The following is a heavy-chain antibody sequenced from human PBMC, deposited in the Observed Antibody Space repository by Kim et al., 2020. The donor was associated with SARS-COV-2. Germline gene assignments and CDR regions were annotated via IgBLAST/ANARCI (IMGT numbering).Heavy chain of an antibody. CDR1: GGSISSSSYY. Sequence: SETLSLTCTVSGGSISSSSYYWGWIRQPPGKGLEWIGSIYYSGSTYYNPSLKSRVTISVDTSKNQFSLKLSSVTAADTAVYYCARDYCGGDCYLYWGQGTLVTVSS. CDR2: IYYSGST. V-gene: IGHV4-39*07. J-gene: IGHJ4*02. CDR3: ARDYCGGDCYLY. D-gene: IGHD2-21*02.